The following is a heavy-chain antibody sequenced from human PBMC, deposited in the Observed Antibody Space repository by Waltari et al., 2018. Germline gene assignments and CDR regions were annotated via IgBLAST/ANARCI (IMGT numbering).Heavy chain of an antibody. D-gene: IGHD2-15*01. V-gene: IGHV4-61*09. Sequence: QVQLQESGPGLVKPSQTLSLTCTVSGGSISSGSYYWSWIRQPAGKGLEWIGYIYTSGSTNYNPSLKSRVTISVDTSKNQFSLKLRSEDTAVYYCAREFVVAATPTYYYGMDVWGQGTTVTVSS. CDR2: IYTSGST. J-gene: IGHJ6*02. CDR1: GGSISSGSYY. CDR3: AREFVVAATPTYYYGMDV.